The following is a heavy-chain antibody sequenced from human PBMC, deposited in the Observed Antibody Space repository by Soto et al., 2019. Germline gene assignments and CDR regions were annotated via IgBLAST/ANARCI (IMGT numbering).Heavy chain of an antibody. J-gene: IGHJ6*02. CDR1: GFTFSSYG. CDR3: ARELSSYYYYGMDV. D-gene: IGHD2-2*01. V-gene: IGHV3-33*01. CDR2: IWYDGGNK. Sequence: QVQLVESGGGVVQPGRSLRLSCAASGFTFSSYGMHWVRQAPGKGLEWVAVIWYDGGNKYYADSVKGRFTISRDNSKNTLYLQMNSLRAEDTAVYYCARELSSYYYYGMDVWGQGTTVTVSS.